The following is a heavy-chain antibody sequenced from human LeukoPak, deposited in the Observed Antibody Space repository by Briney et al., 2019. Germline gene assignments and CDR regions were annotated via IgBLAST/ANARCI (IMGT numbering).Heavy chain of an antibody. CDR2: IIPVLGIA. Sequence: WASVKVSCKASAGTFSNYAVSWVRQAPGQGLEWMGRIIPVLGIANYAQKFRGRVTITADRSTSTAYMELSSLKSEDTAAYYCATDSGGIAARPNDYWGQGTLVTVSS. V-gene: IGHV1-69*04. CDR3: ATDSGGIAARPNDY. J-gene: IGHJ4*02. CDR1: AGTFSNYA. D-gene: IGHD6-13*01.